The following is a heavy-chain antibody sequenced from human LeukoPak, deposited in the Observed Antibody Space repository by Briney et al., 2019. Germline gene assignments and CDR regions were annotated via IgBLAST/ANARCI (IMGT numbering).Heavy chain of an antibody. J-gene: IGHJ6*03. D-gene: IGHD3-10*01. CDR2: ISSNGGST. CDR3: ARSYYYGSGSYLGYMDV. Sequence: GGSLRLSCAASGFTFSSYAMHWVGQAPGKGLEYVSAISSNGGSTYYANSVQGRFTFSRDNSKNTLYLQMGSLRAEDMAVYYCARSYYYGSGSYLGYMDVWGKGTTVTVSS. V-gene: IGHV3-64*01. CDR1: GFTFSSYA.